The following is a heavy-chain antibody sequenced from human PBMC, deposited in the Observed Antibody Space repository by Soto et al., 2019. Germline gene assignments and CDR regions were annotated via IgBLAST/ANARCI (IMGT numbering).Heavy chain of an antibody. CDR3: ASTGYSRGWYYPYYGMDV. CDR1: GFTFSSYS. CDR2: ISSSSSYI. J-gene: IGHJ6*02. Sequence: EVQLVESGGGLVKPGGSLRLSCAASGFTFSSYSMNWVRQAPGKGLEWVSSISSSSSYIYYADSVKGRCTISRDNAKNSLYGKMNSLRAEDTAVYYCASTGYSRGWYYPYYGMDVWGQGTTVTVSS. V-gene: IGHV3-21*01. D-gene: IGHD6-19*01.